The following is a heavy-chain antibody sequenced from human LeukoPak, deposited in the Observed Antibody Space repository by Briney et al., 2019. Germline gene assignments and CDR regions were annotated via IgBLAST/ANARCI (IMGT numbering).Heavy chain of an antibody. V-gene: IGHV3-74*01. D-gene: IGHD4-23*01. CDR2: IDPNGRYT. J-gene: IGHJ4*02. CDR1: GFTFSNHY. Sequence: GGSLRLSCAASGFTFSNHYMHWVRQAPGKGLVSVSRIDPNGRYTSYADSVKGRFTISRDNAKNTLYLQMNSLRDEDTAVYYCAREDGGKIDYWGQGTLVTVSS. CDR3: AREDGGKIDY.